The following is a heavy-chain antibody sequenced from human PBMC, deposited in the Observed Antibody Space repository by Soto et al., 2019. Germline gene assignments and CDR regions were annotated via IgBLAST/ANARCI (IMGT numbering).Heavy chain of an antibody. CDR2: IWYDGSNK. Sequence: GGPLRLSCAASGFTFSSYGMHWVRQAPGKGLEWVAVIWYDGSNKYYADSVKGRFTISRDNSKNTLYLQMNSLRAEDTAVYYCARDRSIAVAGYYGMDVWGQGTTVTVSS. D-gene: IGHD6-19*01. CDR1: GFTFSSYG. CDR3: ARDRSIAVAGYYGMDV. V-gene: IGHV3-33*01. J-gene: IGHJ6*02.